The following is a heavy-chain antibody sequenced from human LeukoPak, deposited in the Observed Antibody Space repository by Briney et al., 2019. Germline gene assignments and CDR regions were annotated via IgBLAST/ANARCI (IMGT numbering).Heavy chain of an antibody. Sequence: PGGSLRLSCSASGFTVSSDYMSWVRQAPGKGLAWLSVIYSGGTTYYADSVKGRFTISRDNSKNTVYLQMNSLRVEDTAMYYCTRGGSVPATRSFDYWGQGTLVTGSS. CDR3: TRGGSVPATRSFDY. J-gene: IGHJ4*02. CDR1: GFTVSSDY. V-gene: IGHV3-66*01. CDR2: IYSGGTT. D-gene: IGHD6-19*01.